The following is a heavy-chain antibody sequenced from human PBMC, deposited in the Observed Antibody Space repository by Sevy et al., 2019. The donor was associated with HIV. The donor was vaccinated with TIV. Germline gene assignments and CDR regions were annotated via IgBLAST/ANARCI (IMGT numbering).Heavy chain of an antibody. CDR2: MNPKSGNT. CDR3: TRGRDWTGPLDS. D-gene: IGHD1-1*01. J-gene: IGHJ4*02. V-gene: IGHV1-8*02. Sequence: ASVKVSCKATGDTFTSHDINWVRQATGQGLEWMGWMNPKSGNTGYAQKFRGRLTMTRDISITTAYMELKSLTYADTAVYWCTRGRDWTGPLDSWGQGVLVTVSS. CDR1: GDTFTSHD.